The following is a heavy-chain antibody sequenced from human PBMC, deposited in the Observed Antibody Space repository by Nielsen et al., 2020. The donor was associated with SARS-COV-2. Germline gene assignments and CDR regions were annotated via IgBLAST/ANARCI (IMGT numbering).Heavy chain of an antibody. V-gene: IGHV4-30-4*01. CDR1: GGSIRSGDYY. CDR3: ARVGLAGTTLKHVDY. CDR2: INTGGST. D-gene: IGHD1-1*01. J-gene: IGHJ4*02. Sequence: SETLSLTCTVSGGSIRSGDYYWSWIRQPPGKGLEWIGYINTGGSTYYNPSLESRLTMSEDTSKNQFSLKVNSVTAADTAVYYCARVGLAGTTLKHVDYWGQGALVAVSS.